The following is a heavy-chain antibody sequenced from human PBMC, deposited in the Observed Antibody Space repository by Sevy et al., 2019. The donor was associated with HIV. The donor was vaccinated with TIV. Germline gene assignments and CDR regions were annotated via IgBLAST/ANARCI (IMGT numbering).Heavy chain of an antibody. V-gene: IGHV1-2*02. J-gene: IGHJ6*02. D-gene: IGHD6-13*01. CDR1: GYTFTGYY. Sequence: ASVKVSCEASGYTFTGYYMHWVRQAPGQGLEWMGWINPNSGGTNYAQKFQGRVTMTRDTSISTAYMELSRLRSDDTAVYYCARVSSSWYSYYYYGMDVWGQGTTVTVSS. CDR2: INPNSGGT. CDR3: ARVSSSWYSYYYYGMDV.